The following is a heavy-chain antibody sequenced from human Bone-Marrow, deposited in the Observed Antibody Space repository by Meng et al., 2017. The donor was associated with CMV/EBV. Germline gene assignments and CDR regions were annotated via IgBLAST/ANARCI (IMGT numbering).Heavy chain of an antibody. CDR2: INHSGST. D-gene: IGHD6-6*01. V-gene: IGHV4-34*01. Sequence: ESLKISCAASGFTFSDYYMNWVRQAPGKGLEWIGEINHSGSTNYNPSLKSRVTISVDTSKNQFSLKLTSVTAADTAVYYCARDLGQYSSSSGYYYYGMDVWGQGTTVTVSS. CDR1: GFTFSDYY. CDR3: ARDLGQYSSSSGYYYYGMDV. J-gene: IGHJ6*02.